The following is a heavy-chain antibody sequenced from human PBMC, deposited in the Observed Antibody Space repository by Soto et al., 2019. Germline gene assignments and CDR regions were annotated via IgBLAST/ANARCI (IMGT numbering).Heavy chain of an antibody. CDR1: GGSFSGYY. J-gene: IGHJ4*02. D-gene: IGHD1-26*01. Sequence: ETLSLTCAVYGGSFSGYYWSWIRQPPGTGLEWIGEINHSGSTNYNPSLKSRVTISIDTSKNQFSLKLSSVTAADTAVYYCARGIRGSYYSDYWGQGTLVTVSS. CDR3: ARGIRGSYYSDY. V-gene: IGHV4-34*01. CDR2: INHSGST.